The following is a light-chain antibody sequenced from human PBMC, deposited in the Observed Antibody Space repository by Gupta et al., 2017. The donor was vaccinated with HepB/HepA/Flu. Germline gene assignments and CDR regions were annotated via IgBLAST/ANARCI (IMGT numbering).Light chain of an antibody. V-gene: IGLV1-40*01. J-gene: IGLJ3*02. CDR2: GNS. CDR1: SSNIGAGYD. CDR3: QSYDSSLIGWV. Sequence: QSVLTQPPSVSGAPGQRVTISCPGNSSNIGAGYDLNWYQQLPGTAPIVLIYGNSNRPSGVPDRFSGSKSGTTATSTSLAITGLQAEDEANYYCQSYDSSLIGWVFGGGTKLTVL.